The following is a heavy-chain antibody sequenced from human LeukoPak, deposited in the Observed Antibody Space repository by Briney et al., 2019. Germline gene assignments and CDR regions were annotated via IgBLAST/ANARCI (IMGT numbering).Heavy chain of an antibody. D-gene: IGHD5-18*01. CDR1: GGSISSYY. J-gene: IGHJ3*02. V-gene: IGHV4-59*01. CDR2: IYYSGST. Sequence: SETLSLTCTVSGGSISSYYWSWIRQPPGKGLEWIGYIYYSGSTNYNPSLRSRVSISVDTSNNQFSLKLTSVTAADTAVYYCARERASRPGYSYGIDAFDIWGQGTMVTVSS. CDR3: ARERASRPGYSYGIDAFDI.